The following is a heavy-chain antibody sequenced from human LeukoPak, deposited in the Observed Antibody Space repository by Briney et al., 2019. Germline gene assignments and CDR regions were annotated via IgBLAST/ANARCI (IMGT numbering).Heavy chain of an antibody. V-gene: IGHV1-69*05. CDR3: AILSITGTSDY. Sequence: SVKVSCKASGGTFSSHAISWVRQAPGQGLEWMGGIIPIFGTANYAQKFQGRVTMTRDTSISTAYMELSRLRSDDTAVYYCAILSITGTSDYWGQGTLVTVSS. J-gene: IGHJ4*02. D-gene: IGHD1-20*01. CDR1: GGTFSSHA. CDR2: IIPIFGTA.